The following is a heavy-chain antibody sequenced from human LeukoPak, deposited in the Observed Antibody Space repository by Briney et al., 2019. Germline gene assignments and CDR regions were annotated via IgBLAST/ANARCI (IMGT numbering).Heavy chain of an antibody. CDR1: GYTFTSYY. CDR2: INPSGGST. J-gene: IGHJ3*02. V-gene: IGHV1-46*01. D-gene: IGHD3-22*01. CDR3: ARAARDYYDSSGYYGSDAFDI. Sequence: ASVKVSCKASGYTFTSYYMHWVRQAPGQGLEWMGIINPSGGSTSYAQKFQGRVTMTRDTSTSTVYMELSSLRSEDTAVYYCARAARDYYDSSGYYGSDAFDIWGQGTMVTVSS.